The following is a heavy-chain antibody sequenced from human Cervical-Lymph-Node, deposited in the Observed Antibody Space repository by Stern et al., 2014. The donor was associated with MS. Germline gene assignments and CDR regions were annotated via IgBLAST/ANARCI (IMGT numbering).Heavy chain of an antibody. Sequence: EVQLLESGGRLVKPGESLTLSCAASGFPFDTYTMHWVRQSPGRGLEWISPISTESSYINYADSVKGRFTISRDNANNSLFLQMNSLRPEDTAVYYCARRAGGLIAAGSLGYWGQGILVTVSS. D-gene: IGHD6-25*01. V-gene: IGHV3-21*01. CDR3: ARRAGGLIAAGSLGY. J-gene: IGHJ4*02. CDR2: ISTESSYI. CDR1: GFPFDTYT.